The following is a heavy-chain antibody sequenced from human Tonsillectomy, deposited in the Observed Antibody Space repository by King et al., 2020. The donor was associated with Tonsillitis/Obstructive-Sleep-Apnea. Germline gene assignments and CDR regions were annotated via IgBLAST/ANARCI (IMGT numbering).Heavy chain of an antibody. CDR2: ISGSGGNT. J-gene: IGHJ6*03. V-gene: IGHV3-23*04. CDR3: ARAPPAILYYYMDV. CDR1: GFTFSSYA. Sequence: VQLVESGGGLVQPGGSLRLSCAASGFTFSSYAMSWVRQAPGKGLEWVSAISGSGGNTYYADSVKGRVTISRDNSKNTLYLQMNSLRAEDTAVYYCARAPPAILYYYMDVWGKGTPVTVSS.